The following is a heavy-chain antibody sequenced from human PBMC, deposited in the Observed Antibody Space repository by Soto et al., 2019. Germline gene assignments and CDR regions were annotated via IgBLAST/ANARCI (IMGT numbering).Heavy chain of an antibody. CDR3: AKRYYGSGSYYRYYYYGMDV. CDR1: GFTFSSYD. J-gene: IGHJ6*02. CDR2: IGTAGDT. D-gene: IGHD3-10*01. Sequence: PGGSLRLSCAASGFTFSSYDMHWVRQATGKGLEWVSAIGTAGDTYYPGSVKGRFTISRENAKNSLYLQMNSLRAEDTAVYYCAKRYYGSGSYYRYYYYGMDVWGQGTTVTAP. V-gene: IGHV3-13*01.